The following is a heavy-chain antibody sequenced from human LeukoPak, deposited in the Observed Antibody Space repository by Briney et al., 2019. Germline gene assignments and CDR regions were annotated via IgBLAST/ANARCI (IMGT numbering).Heavy chain of an antibody. D-gene: IGHD1-1*01. V-gene: IGHV3-30*02. CDR3: AKDMKSERRVPGAAGS. CDR1: GFTFSNYG. J-gene: IGHJ4*02. Sequence: HPGGSLRLSCTASGFTFSNYGMHWVRQAPGKGLEWVAFISFDGSNKYYVDSVKGRFTISRDNSENSLYLQMNSLRAEDTALYYCAKDMKSERRVPGAAGSWGQGTLVTVSS. CDR2: ISFDGSNK.